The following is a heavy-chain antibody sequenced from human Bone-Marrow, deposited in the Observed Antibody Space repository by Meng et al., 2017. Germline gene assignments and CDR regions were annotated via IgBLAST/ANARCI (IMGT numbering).Heavy chain of an antibody. CDR3: ARQGDTAMATFDY. CDR2: INHSGGT. CDR1: GGTFSEYY. D-gene: IGHD5-18*01. Sequence: QVQRQQWGAGLWKPSETRARTCAVYGGTFSEYYWSWIRQPPGKGLEWIGEINHSGGTKYTPSLESRVTISIDTSKNQFSLKLSSVTAADTAINYCARQGDTAMATFDYWGQGTLVTVSS. J-gene: IGHJ4*02. V-gene: IGHV4-34*01.